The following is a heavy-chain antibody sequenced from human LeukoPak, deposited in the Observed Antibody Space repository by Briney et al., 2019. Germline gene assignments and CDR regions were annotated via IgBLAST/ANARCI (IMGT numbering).Heavy chain of an antibody. J-gene: IGHJ4*02. CDR1: GFTFSPYA. D-gene: IGHD1-1*01. Sequence: GGSLRLSCVASGFTFSPYAMNRDRQAPGKGLEWVSAISGTDATTYYAGSVEGRFTISRDNSKNTLYLQMNSLRAEDTAVYYCAKGHDTRTATLDYWGQGTPVTVSS. CDR3: AKGHDTRTATLDY. CDR2: ISGTDATT. V-gene: IGHV3-23*01.